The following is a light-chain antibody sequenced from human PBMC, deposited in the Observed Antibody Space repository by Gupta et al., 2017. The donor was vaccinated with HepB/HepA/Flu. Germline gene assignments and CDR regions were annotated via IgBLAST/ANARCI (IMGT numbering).Light chain of an antibody. CDR2: DVT. Sequence: QSALTQPRSVSGSPGQSVTISCTGTSYDVGGYNYVSWFHHYPGKAPNLMIYDVTKRPSGVSVRFSGSKSGNTASLTISALQAEEDADYYCCSDAGQDIYVFGTGTEVTVL. CDR3: CSDAGQDIYV. J-gene: IGLJ1*01. V-gene: IGLV2-11*01. CDR1: SYDVGGYNY.